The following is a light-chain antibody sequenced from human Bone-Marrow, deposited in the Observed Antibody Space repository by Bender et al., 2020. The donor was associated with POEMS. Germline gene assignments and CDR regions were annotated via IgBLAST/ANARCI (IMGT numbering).Light chain of an antibody. CDR2: DDS. Sequence: SYVLTQPPSVSVAPGQTARITCGGNNIGRKSVHWYQQMPGQAPVLVVYDDSDRPSGIPERFSGSNSGNTATLTISRVEAGDEADYFCQVWDSSSVNWVFGGGTTLTVL. CDR3: QVWDSSSVNWV. V-gene: IGLV3-21*02. CDR1: NIGRKS. J-gene: IGLJ3*02.